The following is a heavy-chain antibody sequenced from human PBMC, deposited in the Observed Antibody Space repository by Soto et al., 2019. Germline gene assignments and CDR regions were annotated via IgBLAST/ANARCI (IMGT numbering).Heavy chain of an antibody. CDR3: AGGARLLFSSFDF. Sequence: QVQLVESGGGVVQPGRSLRLSCAASGFTFTRSTLHWVRQAPGKGLEWVAIISNDGNNKYYADSVKGRFTISRDNSKNTLFLQMNSLRPDDTAVYYCAGGARLLFSSFDFWGQGTVVTVSS. CDR2: ISNDGNNK. V-gene: IGHV3-30-3*01. D-gene: IGHD5-18*01. CDR1: GFTFTRST. J-gene: IGHJ3*01.